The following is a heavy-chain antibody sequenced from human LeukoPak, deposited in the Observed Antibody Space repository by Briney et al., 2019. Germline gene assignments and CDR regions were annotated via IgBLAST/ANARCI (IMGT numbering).Heavy chain of an antibody. J-gene: IGHJ1*01. V-gene: IGHV3-48*01. CDR2: ISSSSSTI. CDR3: ARDREQQLVAEYFQH. Sequence: GGSLRLSCAASGFTFSSYSMTWVRQAPGKGLEWVSYISSSSSTIYYADSVKGRFTISRDNAKNSLYLQMNSLRAEDTAVYYCARDREQQLVAEYFQHWGQGTLVTVSS. CDR1: GFTFSSYS. D-gene: IGHD6-13*01.